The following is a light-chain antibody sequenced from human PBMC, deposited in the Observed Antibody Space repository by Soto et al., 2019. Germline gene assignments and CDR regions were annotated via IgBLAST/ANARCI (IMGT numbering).Light chain of an antibody. Sequence: DIQMTQSPSSLSASVGDRVTITCRASQSISRFLNWYQQKVGKAPKLLIYAASSLQSGVPSKFSGSGSGTDFTLTISTLQPEDFATYYCQQSYSTPYTFGQGTKLEIK. V-gene: IGKV1-39*01. CDR2: AAS. CDR3: QQSYSTPYT. J-gene: IGKJ2*01. CDR1: QSISRF.